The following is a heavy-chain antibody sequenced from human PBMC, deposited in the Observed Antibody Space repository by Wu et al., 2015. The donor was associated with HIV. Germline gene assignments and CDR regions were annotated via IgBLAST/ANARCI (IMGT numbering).Heavy chain of an antibody. CDR1: GYTFIDYY. CDR3: ARSHYFGSGSHASYYYYGLDV. CDR2: INPNSGGT. J-gene: IGHJ6*02. D-gene: IGHD3-10*01. Sequence: QVQLVQSGAEVKKPGASVKVSCKASGYTFIDYYIHWVRQAPGQGLEWMGWINPNSGGTNYAQKFQGRVTMTRDTSISTAYMELRRLRSDDTAVYYCARSHYFGSGSHASYYYYGLDVWGQGTTVTVSS. V-gene: IGHV1-2*02.